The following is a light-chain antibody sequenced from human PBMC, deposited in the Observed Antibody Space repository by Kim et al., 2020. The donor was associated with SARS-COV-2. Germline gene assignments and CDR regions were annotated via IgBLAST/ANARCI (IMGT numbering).Light chain of an antibody. J-gene: IGLJ2*01. V-gene: IGLV3-21*03. Sequence: APGKTARITWGGNNLERRSGHWYQQKPGQAPVLILFDDSDRSSGIPERFSGSNSGNTATLTISRVEAGDEADYYCQVWDSITDPVIFGGGTQLTVL. CDR3: QVWDSITDPVI. CDR2: DDS. CDR1: NLERRS.